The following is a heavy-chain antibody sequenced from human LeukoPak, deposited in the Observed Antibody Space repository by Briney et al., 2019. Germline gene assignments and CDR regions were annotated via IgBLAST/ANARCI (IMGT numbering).Heavy chain of an antibody. V-gene: IGHV4-39*01. CDR3: ARPLSGSSSWHGDAFDI. CDR1: GGSISSSTYY. CDR2: IYYSGST. J-gene: IGHJ3*02. D-gene: IGHD6-13*01. Sequence: SETLSLTCTVSGGSISSSTYYWGWVRQPPGKGLEWIGSIYYSGSTYYNASLRSRITISADTSKNQFSLKLSSVTAADTAVYYCARPLSGSSSWHGDAFDIWGQGTMVTVSS.